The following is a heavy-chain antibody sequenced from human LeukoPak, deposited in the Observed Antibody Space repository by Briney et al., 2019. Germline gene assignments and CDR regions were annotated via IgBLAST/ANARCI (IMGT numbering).Heavy chain of an antibody. CDR3: AREYSTSSEGDYFDY. CDR2: IYHSGST. D-gene: IGHD6-6*01. Sequence: SETLSLTCTVPGASITTYYWTWIRQPPGKGLEWIGYIYHSGSTNYNPSLKSRVTISLDTSRNQFSLRPSSVTAADTAVYFCAREYSTSSEGDYFDYWGQGSLVTVSS. J-gene: IGHJ4*02. V-gene: IGHV4-59*01. CDR1: GASITTYY.